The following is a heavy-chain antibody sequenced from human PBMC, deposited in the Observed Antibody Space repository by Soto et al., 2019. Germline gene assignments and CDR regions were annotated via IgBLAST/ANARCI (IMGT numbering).Heavy chain of an antibody. J-gene: IGHJ4*02. Sequence: GGSLRLSCAASGFTFSSYEVNWVRQAPGKGLEWLSYISSSGSTIYYADSVKGRFTISRDNAKNSLYLQMNSLRAEDTAVYYCARDPGYSSSGWGQGTLVTVSS. CDR3: ARDPGYSSSG. V-gene: IGHV3-48*03. CDR1: GFTFSSYE. D-gene: IGHD6-13*01. CDR2: ISSSGSTI.